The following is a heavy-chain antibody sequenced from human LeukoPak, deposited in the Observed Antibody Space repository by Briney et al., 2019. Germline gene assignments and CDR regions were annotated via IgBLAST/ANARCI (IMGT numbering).Heavy chain of an antibody. J-gene: IGHJ4*02. CDR2: ITSSGDST. V-gene: IGHV3-23*01. Sequence: GGSLRLSCAASGFTFSSYVMCWVRRAPGKGLEWVSAITSSGDSTYYADSVKGRFTISRDNSKNTLYLQMSSLRAEDTAVYYCATVASGSLQDWGQGTLVTVSS. D-gene: IGHD3-10*01. CDR3: ATVASGSLQD. CDR1: GFTFSSYV.